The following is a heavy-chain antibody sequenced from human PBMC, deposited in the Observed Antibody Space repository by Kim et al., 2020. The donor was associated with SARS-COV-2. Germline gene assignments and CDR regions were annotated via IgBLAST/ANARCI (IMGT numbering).Heavy chain of an antibody. CDR2: IYTSGST. CDR3: ARDGWELLNYYGMDV. D-gene: IGHD1-26*01. J-gene: IGHJ6*02. V-gene: IGHV4-4*07. Sequence: SETLSLTCTVSGGSISSYYWSWIRQPAGKGLEWIGRIYTSGSTNYNPSLKSRVTMSVDTSKNQFSLKLSSVTAADTAVYYCARDGWELLNYYGMDVWGQGTTVTVSS. CDR1: GGSISSYY.